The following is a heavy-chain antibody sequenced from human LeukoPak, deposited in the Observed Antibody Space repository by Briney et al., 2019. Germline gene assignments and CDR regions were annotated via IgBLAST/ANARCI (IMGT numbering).Heavy chain of an antibody. Sequence: GRSPRLSCAASGFTFSSYGMHWVRQAPGKGLEWVAVIWYDGSNKYYADSVKGRFAISRDNSKNTLYLQMNSLRAEDTAVYYCARGHLFGYCSGGSCYWDYWGQGTLVTVSS. CDR2: IWYDGSNK. J-gene: IGHJ4*02. CDR3: ARGHLFGYCSGGSCYWDY. D-gene: IGHD2-15*01. V-gene: IGHV3-33*01. CDR1: GFTFSSYG.